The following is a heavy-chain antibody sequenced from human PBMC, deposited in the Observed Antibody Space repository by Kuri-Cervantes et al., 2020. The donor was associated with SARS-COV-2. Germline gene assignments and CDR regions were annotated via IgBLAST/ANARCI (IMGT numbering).Heavy chain of an antibody. CDR3: ARTYCTNGVCPYYYYGMDV. D-gene: IGHD2-8*01. J-gene: IGHJ6*02. V-gene: IGHV2-5*01. CDR2: IYWNDDK. Sequence: SGPTLVKPTQTLTLTCTFSGFSLSTSAVDVGWIRQPPGKALEWLALIYWNDDKRYSPSLKSRLTITKDTSKNQVVLTMTNMDPVDTATYYCARTYCTNGVCPYYYYGMDVWGQGTTVTVSS. CDR1: GFSLSTSAVD.